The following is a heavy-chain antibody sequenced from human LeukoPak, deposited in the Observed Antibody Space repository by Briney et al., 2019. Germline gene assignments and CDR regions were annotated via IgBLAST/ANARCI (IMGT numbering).Heavy chain of an antibody. D-gene: IGHD6-13*01. CDR2: IRYDGSNK. Sequence: PGGSLRLSCAASGFTLSSYGMHWVRQAPGKGLEWVAFIRYDGSNKYYADSVKGRFTISRDNSKNTLYLQMNSLRAEDTAVYYCAKDRSSWTDYYYYMDVWGKGTTVTVSS. CDR3: AKDRSSWTDYYYYMDV. CDR1: GFTLSSYG. V-gene: IGHV3-30*02. J-gene: IGHJ6*03.